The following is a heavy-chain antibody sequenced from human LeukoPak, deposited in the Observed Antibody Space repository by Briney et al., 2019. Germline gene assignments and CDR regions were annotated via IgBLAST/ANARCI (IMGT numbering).Heavy chain of an antibody. V-gene: IGHV4-4*07. CDR1: GGSIINYY. D-gene: IGHD3-22*01. Sequence: SETLSLTCTVSGGSIINYYWSWIRQPAGTGLEWVGGISVTGSTTNNLSLRSRLSMSVDTSKNQFSLRLTSVTAADTAVYYCARLKYYDSTGYSPGYYMDVWGKGITVTVPS. CDR2: ISVTGST. CDR3: ARLKYYDSTGYSPGYYMDV. J-gene: IGHJ6*03.